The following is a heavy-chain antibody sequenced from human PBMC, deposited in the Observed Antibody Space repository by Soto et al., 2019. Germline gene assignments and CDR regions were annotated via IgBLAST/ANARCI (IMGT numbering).Heavy chain of an antibody. Sequence: SETLSLTCTVSGGSISSGDYYWSWIRQPPGKGLEWIGYIYYSGSTYYNPSLKSRVTISVDTSKNQFSLKLSSVTAADTAVYYCASALYDFWSGGPGYWGQGTLVTVSS. J-gene: IGHJ4*02. CDR2: IYYSGST. CDR1: GGSISSGDYY. CDR3: ASALYDFWSGGPGY. V-gene: IGHV4-30-4*01. D-gene: IGHD3-3*01.